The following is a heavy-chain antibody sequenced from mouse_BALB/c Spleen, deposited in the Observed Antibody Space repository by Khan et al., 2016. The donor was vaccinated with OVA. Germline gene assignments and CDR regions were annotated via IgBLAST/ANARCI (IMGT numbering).Heavy chain of an antibody. CDR3: ARDDYAWFSY. Sequence: EVKLLESGPDLVKPSQSLSLTCTVTGYSITSGYNWHWIRQFPGNKLEWVGYIHYSGITTYNPSLKSRISITRDTSRNTTFLQLNSLTPEDTATFSCARDDYAWFSYWGQGTLVTVSP. V-gene: IGHV3-1*02. J-gene: IGHJ3*01. CDR1: GYSITSGYN. D-gene: IGHD2-4*01. CDR2: IHYSGIT.